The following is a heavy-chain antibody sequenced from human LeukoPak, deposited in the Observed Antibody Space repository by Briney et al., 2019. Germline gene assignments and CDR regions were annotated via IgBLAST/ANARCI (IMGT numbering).Heavy chain of an antibody. D-gene: IGHD6-19*01. CDR1: GFTFSSYA. V-gene: IGHV3-23*01. CDR2: ISGSGGST. CDR3: AKSIAVAGPTPDAFDI. J-gene: IGHJ3*02. Sequence: PGGSLRLSCAASGFTFSSYAMSWVRQAPGKGLEWVSAISGSGGSTYYAASVKGRFTISRDNSKNTLYLQMNSLRAEDTAIYYCAKSIAVAGPTPDAFDIWGQATMVTVSS.